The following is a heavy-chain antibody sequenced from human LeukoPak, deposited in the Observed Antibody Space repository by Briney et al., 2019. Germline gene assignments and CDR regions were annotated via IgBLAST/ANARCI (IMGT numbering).Heavy chain of an antibody. CDR1: GYTFTSYD. CDR3: ARVPVVLWSGSDAAFDI. J-gene: IGHJ3*02. CDR2: MNPNSGNT. V-gene: IGHV1-8*01. D-gene: IGHD3-3*01. Sequence: ASVKVSCKASGYTFTSYDINWVRQATGQGLEWMGWMNPNSGNTGYAQKLQGRVTMTRNTSISTAYMELSSLRSEDTAVYYCARVPVVLWSGSDAAFDIWGQGTMVTVSS.